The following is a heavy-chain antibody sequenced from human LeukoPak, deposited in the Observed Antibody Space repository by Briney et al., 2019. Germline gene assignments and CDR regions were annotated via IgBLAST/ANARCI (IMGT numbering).Heavy chain of an antibody. CDR2: IYYSGST. CDR1: GGSISSHY. CDR3: AREHGQGYYYYYYMDV. Sequence: SETLSLTCTVSGGSISSHYWSWIRQPPGKGLEWIGSIYYSGSTYYNPSLKSRVTISVDTSKNQFSLKLSSVTAADTAVYYCAREHGQGYYYYYYMDVWGKGTTVTVSS. V-gene: IGHV4-59*11. J-gene: IGHJ6*03.